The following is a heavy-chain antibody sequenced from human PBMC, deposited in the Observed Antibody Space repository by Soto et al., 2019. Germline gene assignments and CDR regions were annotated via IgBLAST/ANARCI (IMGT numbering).Heavy chain of an antibody. J-gene: IGHJ4*02. V-gene: IGHV1-69*01. Sequence: QVQLVQSGAEVKKPGSSVKVSCKASGGTFSSYAISWVRQAPRQGLEWMGGIIPTLGTTSYVQKFQGRVTITADESTSTAYLEMSSLRSEDTAVYYCAFHYPTSGSYYNDYWGQGTLVTVSS. CDR1: GGTFSSYA. CDR3: AFHYPTSGSYYNDY. CDR2: IIPTLGTT. D-gene: IGHD3-10*01.